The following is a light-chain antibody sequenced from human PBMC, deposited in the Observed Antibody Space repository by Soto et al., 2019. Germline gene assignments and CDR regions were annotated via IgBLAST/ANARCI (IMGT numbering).Light chain of an antibody. CDR2: EVT. Sequence: QSVLTQPPSASGSPGQSVTISCAGTSSDVVGYNYVSWYQQHPGKAPKLMISEVTKRPSGVPDRFSGSKSGNTASLTVSGLQDEDEADYYCSSYAGSNNYVFGSGTKVTVL. V-gene: IGLV2-8*01. J-gene: IGLJ1*01. CDR3: SSYAGSNNYV. CDR1: SSDVVGYNY.